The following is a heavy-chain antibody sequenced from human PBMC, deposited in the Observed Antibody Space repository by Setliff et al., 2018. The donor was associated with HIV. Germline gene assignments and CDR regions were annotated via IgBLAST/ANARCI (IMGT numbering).Heavy chain of an antibody. CDR1: GYSFITYG. V-gene: IGHV1-18*01. J-gene: IGHJ3*02. CDR3: ARRDEGWLAPDAFDI. Sequence: ASVKVSCKASGYSFITYGITWVRRAPGRGLEWMGWISISKGKTDYAQKFQGRVIMTTDTSTSTAYMELRSLRSDDTAVYYCARRDEGWLAPDAFDIWGQGTMVTVSS. D-gene: IGHD6-19*01. CDR2: ISISKGKT.